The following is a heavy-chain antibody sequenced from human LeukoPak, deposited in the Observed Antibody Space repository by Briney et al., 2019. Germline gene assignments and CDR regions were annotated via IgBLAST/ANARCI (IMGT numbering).Heavy chain of an antibody. V-gene: IGHV4-59*01. D-gene: IGHD5-12*01. Sequence: PSETLSLTCTVSGGSINNYYWSWIRQPPGKGLDWIGHIYYSGSTNDNPSLKSRITISVDTSKNQFSLKLSSVTTADTAVYYCARCSFNSGWYFDYWGQGALVTVSS. CDR1: GGSINNYY. CDR3: ARCSFNSGWYFDY. J-gene: IGHJ4*02. CDR2: IYYSGST.